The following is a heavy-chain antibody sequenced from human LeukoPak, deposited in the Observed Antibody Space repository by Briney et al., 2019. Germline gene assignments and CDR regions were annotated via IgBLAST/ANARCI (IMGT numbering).Heavy chain of an antibody. CDR1: GDPISSGSYY. Sequence: SQTLSLTCTVSGDPISSGSYYWSWIRQPAGKGLEWIGRIYTSGSTNYNPSLKSRVTISVDTSKNQFSLKLSSVTAADTAMYYCARRTDFWSGAHAFDIWGQGTMVTVSS. CDR2: IYTSGST. D-gene: IGHD3-3*01. CDR3: ARRTDFWSGAHAFDI. V-gene: IGHV4-61*02. J-gene: IGHJ3*02.